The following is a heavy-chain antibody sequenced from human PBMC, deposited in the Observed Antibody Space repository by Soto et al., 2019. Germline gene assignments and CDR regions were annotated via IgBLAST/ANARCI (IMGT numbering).Heavy chain of an antibody. CDR1: GGSFSGYH. CDR3: ARIPGSDYSDPHDF. J-gene: IGHJ4*02. D-gene: IGHD4-17*01. CDR2: ITHRGSP. Sequence: QVQLQQWGAGLLKPSETLSLTCAVYGGSFSGYHWTWIRQPPGRGLDWIGEITHRGSPNYNPSLRSRVTISVDTSKNQFSLNLRSVTAADTAVYYCARIPGSDYSDPHDFWGQGTLVTVSS. V-gene: IGHV4-34*01.